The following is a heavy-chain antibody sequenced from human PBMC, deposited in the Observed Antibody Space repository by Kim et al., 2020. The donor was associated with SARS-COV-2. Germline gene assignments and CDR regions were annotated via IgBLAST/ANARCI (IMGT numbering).Heavy chain of an antibody. CDR1: GFTFSSYR. D-gene: IGHD5-12*01. CDR3: AKGGSGYSGYDYPGY. Sequence: GGSLRLSCAASGFTFSSYRMHWVRQAPGKGLEWVAVIWYDGSNKYYADSVKGRFTISRDNSKNTLYLQMNSLRAEDTAVYYCAKGGSGYSGYDYPGYWG. V-gene: IGHV3-33*06. CDR2: IWYDGSNK. J-gene: IGHJ4*01.